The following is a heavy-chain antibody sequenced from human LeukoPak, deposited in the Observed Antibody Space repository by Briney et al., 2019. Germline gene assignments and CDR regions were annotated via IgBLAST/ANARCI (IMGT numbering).Heavy chain of an antibody. Sequence: GRSLRLSCAASGFTFSSYGMHWVRQAPGKGLEWVAVISYDGSNKYYADSVKGRFTISRDNSKNTLYLQINSLRAEDTAVYYCAKELIVGAGDYWGQGTLVTVSS. J-gene: IGHJ4*02. CDR2: ISYDGSNK. CDR3: AKELIVGAGDY. V-gene: IGHV3-30*18. CDR1: GFTFSSYG. D-gene: IGHD1-26*01.